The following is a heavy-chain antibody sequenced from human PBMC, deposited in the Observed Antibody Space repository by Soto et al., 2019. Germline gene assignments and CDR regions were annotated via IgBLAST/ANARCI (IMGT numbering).Heavy chain of an antibody. CDR3: ARDHYYDSSGYLRVRMDV. CDR2: IYPGDSDT. J-gene: IGHJ6*02. CDR1: GYSFTSYW. D-gene: IGHD3-22*01. V-gene: IGHV5-51*01. Sequence: GESLKISCKGSGYSFTSYWIGWVRQMPGKGLEWMGIIYPGDSDTRYSPSFQGQVTISADKSISTAYLQWSSLKASDTAMYYCARDHYYDSSGYLRVRMDVWGQGTTVTVSS.